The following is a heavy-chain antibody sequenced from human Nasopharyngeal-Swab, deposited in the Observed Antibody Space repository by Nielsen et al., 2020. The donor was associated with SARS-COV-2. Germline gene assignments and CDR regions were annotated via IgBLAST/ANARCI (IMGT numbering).Heavy chain of an antibody. Sequence: IRQAPGQGLEWIGYIYYSGSTNYNPSLKSRVTISVDTSKNQFSLKLSSVTAADTAVYYCAIGGGGSYYYGMDVWGQGTTVTVSS. CDR2: IYYSGST. V-gene: IGHV4-59*01. D-gene: IGHD3-16*01. CDR3: AIGGGGSYYYGMDV. J-gene: IGHJ6*02.